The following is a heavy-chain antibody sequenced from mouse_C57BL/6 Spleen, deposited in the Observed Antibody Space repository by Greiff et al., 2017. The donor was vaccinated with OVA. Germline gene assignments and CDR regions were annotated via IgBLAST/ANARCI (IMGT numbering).Heavy chain of an antibody. J-gene: IGHJ4*01. CDR2: IHPNSGST. CDR3: ARCLITTVVAKDYAMDY. CDR1: GYTFTSYW. D-gene: IGHD1-1*01. V-gene: IGHV1-64*01. Sequence: VKLQQPGAELVKPGASVKLSCKASGYTFTSYWMHWVKQRPGQGLEWIGMIHPNSGSTNYNEKFKSKATLTVDKSSSTAYMQLSSLTSEDSAVYYCARCLITTVVAKDYAMDYWGQGTSVTVSS.